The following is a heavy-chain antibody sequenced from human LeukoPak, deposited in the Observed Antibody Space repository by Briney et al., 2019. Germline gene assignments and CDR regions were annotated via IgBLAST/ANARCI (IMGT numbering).Heavy chain of an antibody. Sequence: GGSLRLSCAASGFTFSSYDIHWVRQATGKGLEWVSGIGTAGEIYYPGSVKGRFTISRENAKNSLYLQVNSLRAGDTAVYYCARAAYSSTWYSRYFGLWGRGTVVTVSS. CDR1: GFTFSSYD. CDR2: IGTAGEI. V-gene: IGHV3-13*01. J-gene: IGHJ2*01. CDR3: ARAAYSSTWYSRYFGL. D-gene: IGHD6-13*01.